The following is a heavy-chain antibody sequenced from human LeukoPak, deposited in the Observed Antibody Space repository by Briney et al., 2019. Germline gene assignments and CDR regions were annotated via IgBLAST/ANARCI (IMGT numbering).Heavy chain of an antibody. D-gene: IGHD5-18*01. CDR2: INGYGSST. CDR1: GFTYISYW. J-gene: IGHJ4*02. V-gene: IGHV3-74*01. CDR3: ARDAPGNTALDY. Sequence: GGSLRLSCAASGFTYISYWMHWIRQAPGKGLVWVSRINGYGSSTDFADSVKGRFTISRDNAKNTLYLQMNSLRAEDTAVYYCARDAPGNTALDYWGQGTLVTVSS.